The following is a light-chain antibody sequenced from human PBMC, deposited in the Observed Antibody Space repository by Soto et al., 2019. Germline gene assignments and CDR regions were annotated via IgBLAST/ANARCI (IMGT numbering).Light chain of an antibody. CDR2: DAY. CDR1: QSVDSN. CDR3: QQRHMWPIT. J-gene: IGKJ5*01. V-gene: IGKV3-11*01. Sequence: EIVMTQSPATLSVSPGDGATLSCRASQSVDSNLAWYQQKPGQTPRLLIYDAYNRATGIPPRFSGSGSGTDFTLTISSLEPEDSAVYYCQQRHMWPITFGQGTRLEIK.